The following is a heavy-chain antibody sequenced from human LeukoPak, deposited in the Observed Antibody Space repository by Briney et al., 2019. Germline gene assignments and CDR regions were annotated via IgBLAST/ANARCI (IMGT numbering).Heavy chain of an antibody. V-gene: IGHV3-30*02. CDR2: IRYDGSNK. D-gene: IGHD2-2*01. CDR3: AKDIVVVVPAARNVYYYYYMDV. CDR1: GFTFSSYG. Sequence: GGSLRLSCAASGFTFSSYGMHWVRQAPGKGLEWVAFIRYDGSNKYYADSVKGRFTISRDNSKNTPYLQMNSLRAEDTAVYYCAKDIVVVVPAARNVYYYYYMDVWGKGTTVTVSS. J-gene: IGHJ6*03.